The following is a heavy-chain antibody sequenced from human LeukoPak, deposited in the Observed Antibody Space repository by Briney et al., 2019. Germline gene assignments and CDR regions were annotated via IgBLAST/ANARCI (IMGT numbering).Heavy chain of an antibody. CDR2: ISRGSDHI. V-gene: IGHV3-21*01. J-gene: IGHJ4*02. CDR3: ARPYDTRGYFPDY. Sequence: GGSLRFSCAASGFTFSSYAMNWARQAPGKGLEWVSSISRGSDHIFYADSMKGRFTISRDNAKNSLYLQMNSLGAEDTAVYYCARPYDTRGYFPDYWGQGTLVTVSS. CDR1: GFTFSSYA. D-gene: IGHD3-22*01.